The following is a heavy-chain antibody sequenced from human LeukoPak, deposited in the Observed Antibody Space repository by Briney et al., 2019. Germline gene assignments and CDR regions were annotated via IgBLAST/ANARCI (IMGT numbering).Heavy chain of an antibody. Sequence: SETLSLTCIVSGGSISSIRYYWGWIRQLPGKGLERIGNINYSGSTYYSSSLKSRVTISVDTSKNQFSLKLRSVTAADTAVYYCARLPESYYYYYMDVWGKGTTVIVSS. V-gene: IGHV4-39*01. CDR3: ARLPESYYYYYMDV. CDR2: INYSGST. J-gene: IGHJ6*03. CDR1: GGSISSIRYY.